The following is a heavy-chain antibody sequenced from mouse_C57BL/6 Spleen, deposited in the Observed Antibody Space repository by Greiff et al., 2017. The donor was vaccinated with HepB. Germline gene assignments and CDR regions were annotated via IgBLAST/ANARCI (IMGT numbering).Heavy chain of an antibody. D-gene: IGHD3-2*02. CDR1: GYTFTDYE. V-gene: IGHV1-15*01. CDR3: TRVAPTAQGLAY. J-gene: IGHJ3*01. Sequence: QVQLQQSGAELVRPGASVTLSCKASGYTFTDYEMHWVKQTPVHGLEWIGAIDPETGGTAYNQKFKGKAILTADKSSSTAYMELRSLTSEDSAVYYCTRVAPTAQGLAYWGQGTLVTVSA. CDR2: IDPETGGT.